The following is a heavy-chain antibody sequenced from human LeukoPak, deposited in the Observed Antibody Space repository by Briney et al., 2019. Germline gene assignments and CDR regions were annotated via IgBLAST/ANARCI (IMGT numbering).Heavy chain of an antibody. D-gene: IGHD2-2*01. V-gene: IGHV4-30-4*01. CDR1: GGSISSGDYY. Sequence: SETLSLTCTVSGGSISSGDYYWSWIRQPPGKGLEWIGYIYYSGSTYYNPSLKSRDTISVDTSKNQFSLKLSSVTAADTAVYYCARGPYCSSTSCRDWYFDLWGRGTLVTVSS. J-gene: IGHJ2*01. CDR2: IYYSGST. CDR3: ARGPYCSSTSCRDWYFDL.